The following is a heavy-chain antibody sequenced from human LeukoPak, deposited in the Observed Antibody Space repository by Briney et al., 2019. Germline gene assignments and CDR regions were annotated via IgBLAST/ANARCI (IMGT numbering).Heavy chain of an antibody. D-gene: IGHD2-15*01. V-gene: IGHV3-23*01. CDR1: GFTFSSYA. CDR2: ISGSGGST. Sequence: GGSLRLSCAASGFTFSSYAMSWVRQAPGKGLEWVSAISGSGGSTYYADSVKGRFTISRDNSKNTLYLQMNSLRAEDTAVYYCAKSAYCSGGSCYFSGFASDYWGQGTLVTVSS. CDR3: AKSAYCSGGSCYFSGFASDY. J-gene: IGHJ4*02.